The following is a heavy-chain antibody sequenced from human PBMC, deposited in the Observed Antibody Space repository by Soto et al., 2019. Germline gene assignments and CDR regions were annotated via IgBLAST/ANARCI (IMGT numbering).Heavy chain of an antibody. V-gene: IGHV1-18*01. CDR3: ARVVVATITDWFDP. J-gene: IGHJ5*02. CDR1: GYTFTSYG. Sequence: GASVKVSCKASGYTFTSYGISWVRQAPGQGLEWMGWISAYNGNTNYAQKIQGRVTMTTDTSTSTAYMELRSLRSDDTAVYYCARVVVATITDWFDPWGQGTLVTVSS. CDR2: ISAYNGNT. D-gene: IGHD5-12*01.